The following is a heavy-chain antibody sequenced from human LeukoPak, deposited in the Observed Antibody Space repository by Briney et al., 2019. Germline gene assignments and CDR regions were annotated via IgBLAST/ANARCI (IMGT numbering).Heavy chain of an antibody. CDR3: ARAGEAAVFDY. D-gene: IGHD3-10*01. V-gene: IGHV4-39*01. CDR1: GGSISSSSYY. J-gene: IGHJ4*02. Sequence: SETLSLTCTVSGGSISSSSYYWGWIRQPPGKGLEWIGSIYYSGRTYYNPSLKSRVTISVDTSKNQFSLKLSSVTAADTAVYYCARAGEAAVFDYWGQGTLVTVSS. CDR2: IYYSGRT.